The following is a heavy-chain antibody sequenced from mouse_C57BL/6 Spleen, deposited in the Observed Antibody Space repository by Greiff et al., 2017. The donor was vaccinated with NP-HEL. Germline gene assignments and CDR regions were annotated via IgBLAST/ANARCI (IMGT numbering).Heavy chain of an antibody. CDR3: ARNPAYYYGSSYGYFDV. J-gene: IGHJ1*03. CDR2: IWSGGST. D-gene: IGHD1-1*01. V-gene: IGHV2-2*01. Sequence: VQLQQSGPGLVQPSQSLSITCTVSGFSLTSYGVHWVRQSPGKGLEWLGVIWSGGSTDYNAAFISRLSISKDNSKSQVFFKMNSLQADDTAIYYCARNPAYYYGSSYGYFDVWGTGTTVTVSS. CDR1: GFSLTSYG.